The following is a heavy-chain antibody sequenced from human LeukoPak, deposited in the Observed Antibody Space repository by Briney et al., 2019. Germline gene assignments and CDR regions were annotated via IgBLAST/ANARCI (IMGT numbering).Heavy chain of an antibody. CDR2: IYYSGST. D-gene: IGHD4-11*01. Sequence: SETLSLTCTVSGGSISSSSYYWGWIRQPPGKGLEWIGSIYYSGSTYYNPSLKSRVTVSVDTSKNQFSLKLSSVTAADTAVYYCAIPDYSTNWGQGTLVTVSS. J-gene: IGHJ4*02. CDR3: AIPDYSTN. CDR1: GGSISSSSYY. V-gene: IGHV4-39*01.